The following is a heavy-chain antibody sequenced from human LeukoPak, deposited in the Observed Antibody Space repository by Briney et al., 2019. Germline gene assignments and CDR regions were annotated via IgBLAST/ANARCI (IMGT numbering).Heavy chain of an antibody. V-gene: IGHV3-30-3*01. CDR1: GFTFSSYA. CDR2: ISYDGSNK. J-gene: IGHJ4*02. Sequence: GGSLRLSCAASGFTFSSYAMHWVRQAPGKGLEWVAVISYDGSNKYYADSVKGRFTISRDNSRNTLYLQMNSLRAEDTAVYYCARDYFDYWGQGTLVTVSS. CDR3: ARDYFDY.